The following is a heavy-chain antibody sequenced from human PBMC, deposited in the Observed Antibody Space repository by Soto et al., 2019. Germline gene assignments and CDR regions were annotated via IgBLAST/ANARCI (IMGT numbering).Heavy chain of an antibody. V-gene: IGHV1-69*12. J-gene: IGHJ4*02. CDR1: GGTFSTYA. Sequence: QVQLVQSGAEVKKPESSVKVSCKAPGGTFSTYAISWVRQAPGQGLEWMGGIIPMFGTANYAQRFQDRVAITADEPTNTDNMELSSLRSEDTAVYFCASGIQLWLRRINNGYSGWGQGTLVTVSS. CDR2: IIPMFGTA. CDR3: ASGIQLWLRRINNGYSG. D-gene: IGHD5-18*01.